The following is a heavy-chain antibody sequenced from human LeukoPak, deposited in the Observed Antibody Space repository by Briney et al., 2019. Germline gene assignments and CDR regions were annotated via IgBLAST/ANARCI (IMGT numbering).Heavy chain of an antibody. D-gene: IGHD6-13*01. CDR2: INHSGST. CDR1: GGSFSGYY. J-gene: IGHJ4*02. V-gene: IGHV4-34*01. CDR3: ARGRYGIAAAGNRYFVY. Sequence: PSETLSLTCAVYGGSFSGYYWSWIRQPPGKGLEWIGEINHSGSTNYNPSLKSRVTISVDTSKNQFSLKLSSVTAADTAVYYCARGRYGIAAAGNRYFVYWGQGTLVTVSS.